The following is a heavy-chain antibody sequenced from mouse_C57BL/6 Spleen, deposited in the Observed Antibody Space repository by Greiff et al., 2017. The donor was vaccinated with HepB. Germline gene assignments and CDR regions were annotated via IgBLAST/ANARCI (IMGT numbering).Heavy chain of an antibody. CDR2: ISYDGSN. CDR3: ARDWERFAY. J-gene: IGHJ3*01. V-gene: IGHV3-6*01. Sequence: DVKLQESGPGLVKPSQSLSLTCSVTGYSITSGYYWNWIRQFPGNKLEWMGYISYDGSNNYNPSLKNRISITRDTSKNQFFLKLNSVTTEDTATYYCARDWERFAYWGQGTLVTVSA. D-gene: IGHD4-1*01. CDR1: GYSITSGYY.